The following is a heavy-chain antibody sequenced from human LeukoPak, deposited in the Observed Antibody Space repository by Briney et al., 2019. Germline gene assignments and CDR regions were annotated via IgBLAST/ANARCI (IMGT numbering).Heavy chain of an antibody. CDR1: GYTFTSYG. J-gene: IGHJ6*04. CDR3: ARAWIQLWLPMDV. V-gene: IGHV1-18*01. D-gene: IGHD5-18*01. CDR2: ISTYNGKT. Sequence: ASVKVSCKASGYTFTSYGICWVRQAPGQGLEWMGWISTYNGKTNYAQKIQGRVTMTTDTSTSTAYMELRSLRSDDTAVYYCARAWIQLWLPMDVWGKGTTVTVSS.